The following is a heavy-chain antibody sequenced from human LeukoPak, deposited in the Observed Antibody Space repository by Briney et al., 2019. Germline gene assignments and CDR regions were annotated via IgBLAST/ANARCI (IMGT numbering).Heavy chain of an antibody. CDR3: AREGSTSFGDYFDY. D-gene: IGHD2-2*01. Sequence: SETLSLTCTVSGGSISSYYWSWIRQPPGKGLEWIGYIYYSGSTNYNPSLKSRVTISVDTSKNQFSLKLSSVTAADTAVYYCAREGSTSFGDYFDYWGQGTLVTVSS. V-gene: IGHV4-59*01. CDR2: IYYSGST. CDR1: GGSISSYY. J-gene: IGHJ4*02.